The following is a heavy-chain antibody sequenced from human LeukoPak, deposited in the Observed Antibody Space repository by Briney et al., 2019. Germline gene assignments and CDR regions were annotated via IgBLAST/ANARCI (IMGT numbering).Heavy chain of an antibody. V-gene: IGHV3-23*01. Sequence: GGSLRLSCGASGFTFINYAMSWVRQAPGKGLEWVSAISGSGGSTYHADSVKGRFTISRDNSKNTLYLQMNSLRAEDTAVYYCASRGFYDSSGYLDYWGQGTLVTVSS. D-gene: IGHD3-22*01. J-gene: IGHJ4*02. CDR2: ISGSGGST. CDR3: ASRGFYDSSGYLDY. CDR1: GFTFINYA.